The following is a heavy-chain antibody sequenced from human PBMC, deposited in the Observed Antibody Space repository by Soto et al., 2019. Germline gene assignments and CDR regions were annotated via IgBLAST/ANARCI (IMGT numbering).Heavy chain of an antibody. J-gene: IGHJ4*02. CDR2: IYHTGST. Sequence: LSLTCSVSGGSISTVGHYWTWIRQPPGKGLEWIGSIYHTGSTYYSKSLRSRLTMSVDTSKSQFSLRLSSVTAADTAVYYCARATGTLRSRNCDYWGQGSLVTVSS. CDR1: GGSISTVGHY. CDR3: ARATGTLRSRNCDY. D-gene: IGHD1-1*01. V-gene: IGHV4-31*03.